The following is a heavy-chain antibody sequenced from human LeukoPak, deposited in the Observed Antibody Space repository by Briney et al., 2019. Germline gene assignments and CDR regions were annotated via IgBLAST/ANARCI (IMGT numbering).Heavy chain of an antibody. V-gene: IGHV1-18*01. D-gene: IGHD2-2*01. CDR1: GYTFTSYG. Sequence: ASVKVSCKASGYTFTSYGINWVRQAPGQGLEWMGWSSAYNGNTNYAQKLQSRVTMTTDTSTSTAYMELRSLRSDDTAVYYCAREHCSSTSCYAFGPFGYYYYGMDVWGQGTTVTVSS. CDR3: AREHCSSTSCYAFGPFGYYYYGMDV. J-gene: IGHJ6*02. CDR2: SSAYNGNT.